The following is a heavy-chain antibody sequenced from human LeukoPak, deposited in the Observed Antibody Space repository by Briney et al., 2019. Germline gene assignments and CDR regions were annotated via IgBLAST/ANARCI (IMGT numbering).Heavy chain of an antibody. CDR1: GDSISSNY. V-gene: IGHV4-59*01. Sequence: SETLSLTCTVSGDSISSNYWSWIRQPPGKGLEWIGYIYHSGSTSYNPSLKSRVTISLDTSKKHFSLKLSSVTAADTAIYYCVRGHLVGGWFKYDAFDIWGQGTMVTISS. CDR2: IYHSGST. J-gene: IGHJ3*02. CDR3: VRGHLVGGWFKYDAFDI. D-gene: IGHD6-19*01.